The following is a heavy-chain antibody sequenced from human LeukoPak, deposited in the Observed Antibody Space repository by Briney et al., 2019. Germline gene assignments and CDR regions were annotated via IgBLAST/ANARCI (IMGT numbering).Heavy chain of an antibody. Sequence: GSSVKVSCKASGGTFSSYAISWVRQAPGQGLEWMGGIIPIFGTANYAQKFQGRVTITADESTSTAYMELSSLRSEDTAVYYCARDLSGSFSGYSSGWSYFDYWGQGTLVTVSS. D-gene: IGHD6-19*01. CDR1: GGTFSSYA. CDR2: IIPIFGTA. CDR3: ARDLSGSFSGYSSGWSYFDY. V-gene: IGHV1-69*01. J-gene: IGHJ4*02.